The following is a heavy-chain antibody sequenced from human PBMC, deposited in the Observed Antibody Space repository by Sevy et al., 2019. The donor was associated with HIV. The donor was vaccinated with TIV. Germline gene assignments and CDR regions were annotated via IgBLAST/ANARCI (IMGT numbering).Heavy chain of an antibody. Sequence: ASVKVSCKASGYTFTSYGISWVRQAPGQGLEWMGWISPYNGKTNYAQKLQGRVTMTTDTSTSTAYMEVRSLRSDDTAVYYCARGYNWNINFDYWCQGTLVTVSS. J-gene: IGHJ4*02. D-gene: IGHD1-1*01. V-gene: IGHV1-18*01. CDR2: ISPYNGKT. CDR3: ARGYNWNINFDY. CDR1: GYTFTSYG.